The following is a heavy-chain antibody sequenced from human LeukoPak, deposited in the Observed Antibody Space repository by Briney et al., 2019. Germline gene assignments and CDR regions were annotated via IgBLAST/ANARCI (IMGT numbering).Heavy chain of an antibody. CDR3: ARSPRAGYCSSTSCYTSSGGMDV. D-gene: IGHD2-2*02. CDR1: GGSFSGYY. CDR2: INHSGST. Sequence: SETLSLTCAVYGGSFSGYYWSWIRQPPGKGLEWIGEINHSGSTNYNPSLKSRVTISVDTSKNQFSLKLSSVTAADTAVYYCARSPRAGYCSSTSCYTSSGGMDVWGQGTTVTVSS. V-gene: IGHV4-34*01. J-gene: IGHJ6*02.